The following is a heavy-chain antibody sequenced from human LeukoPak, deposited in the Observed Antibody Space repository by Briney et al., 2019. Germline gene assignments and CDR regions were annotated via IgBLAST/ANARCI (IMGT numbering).Heavy chain of an antibody. CDR3: AKDREYSYGYGYFDY. CDR1: GFTFSSYG. Sequence: PGRSLRLSCAASGFTFSSYGMHWVRQAPGKGLEWVSAISGSGGSTYYADSVKGRFTISRDDSKNTLYLQMNSLRAEDTAVYYCAKDREYSYGYGYFDYWGQGTLVTVSS. CDR2: ISGSGGST. D-gene: IGHD5-18*01. J-gene: IGHJ4*02. V-gene: IGHV3-23*01.